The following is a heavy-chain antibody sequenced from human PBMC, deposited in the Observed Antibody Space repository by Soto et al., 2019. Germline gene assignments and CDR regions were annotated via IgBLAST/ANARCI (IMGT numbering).Heavy chain of an antibody. V-gene: IGHV3-13*01. D-gene: IGHD2-15*01. CDR1: GFTFSSYD. J-gene: IGHJ4*02. Sequence: EVQLVESGGGLVQPGGSLRLSCAASGFTFSSYDMHWVRQATGKGLEWVSAIGTAGDTYYPGSVKGRFTISGENAKNSLYLQMNSLRAGDTAVYYCARGGLEYCSGGSCYYYFDYWGQGTLVTVSS. CDR2: IGTAGDT. CDR3: ARGGLEYCSGGSCYYYFDY.